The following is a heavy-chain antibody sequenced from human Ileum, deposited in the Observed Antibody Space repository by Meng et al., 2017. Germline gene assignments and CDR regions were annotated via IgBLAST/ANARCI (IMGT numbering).Heavy chain of an antibody. CDR2: IDRNDNK. CDR1: WLPLTTSQMC. D-gene: IGHD6-19*01. V-gene: IGHV2-70*01. CDR3: ARIVGYGSGWYLGWFDP. J-gene: IGHJ5*02. Sequence: GPTLVKPTQTLTLPCTFPWLPLTTSQMCVSWIRQAPGKDLEWLALIDRNDNKSYSTALRTRLTISKDTSKNEVVLTMTNVDPVDTGTYYCARIVGYGSGWYLGWFDPWGQGTLVTVSS.